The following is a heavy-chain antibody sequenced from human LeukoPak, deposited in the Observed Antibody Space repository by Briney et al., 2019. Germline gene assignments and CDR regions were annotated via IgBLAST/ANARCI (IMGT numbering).Heavy chain of an antibody. V-gene: IGHV3-53*01. CDR3: ATRDRNNGVDY. CDR2: IYSGGDT. D-gene: IGHD2-8*01. Sequence: GSLRLSCAVSEFTVYNSYMSWVRQAPGKGLEWVSIIYSGGDTFYVDSVKGRFTISRDKSKNTVYLQMNSLRAEDTAVYYCATRDRNNGVDYWGQGTQVTLSS. CDR1: EFTVYNSY. J-gene: IGHJ4*02.